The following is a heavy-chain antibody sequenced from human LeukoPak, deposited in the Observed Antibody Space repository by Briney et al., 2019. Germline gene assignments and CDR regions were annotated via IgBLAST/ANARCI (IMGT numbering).Heavy chain of an antibody. Sequence: SETLSLTCTVSGGSISSYYWSWIRQPPGKGLEWIGYIYYSGSTNYNPSLKSRVTISVDTSKNQFSLKLSSVTAADTAVYYCARNSGYDLIDYWGQGTLVTVPS. D-gene: IGHD5-12*01. CDR1: GGSISSYY. CDR2: IYYSGST. V-gene: IGHV4-59*01. CDR3: ARNSGYDLIDY. J-gene: IGHJ4*02.